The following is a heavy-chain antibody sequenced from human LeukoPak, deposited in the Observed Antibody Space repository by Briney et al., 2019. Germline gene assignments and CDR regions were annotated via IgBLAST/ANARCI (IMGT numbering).Heavy chain of an antibody. D-gene: IGHD3-10*01. Sequence: ASVKVSCKASGYTFTNYYIHWVRQAPGQGLECMGIINPSGGSTSYAQKFQGRVTMTRDMSTSTDYMELSSLRSDDTAVYYCARVSLVISLFDYWGQGTLVTVSS. CDR3: ARVSLVISLFDY. CDR2: INPSGGST. CDR1: GYTFTNYY. J-gene: IGHJ4*02. V-gene: IGHV1-46*01.